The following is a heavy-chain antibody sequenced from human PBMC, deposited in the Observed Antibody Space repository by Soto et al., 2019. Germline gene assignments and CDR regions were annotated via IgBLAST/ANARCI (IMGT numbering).Heavy chain of an antibody. V-gene: IGHV3-7*04. CDR1: GFRFSDYF. D-gene: IGHD1-26*01. J-gene: IGHJ4*02. CDR2: VNPDGGEK. Sequence: PGGSLRLSCVVSGFRFSDYFMTWVRQAPGKGPEWVANVNPDGGEKNYVGSVKGRFTISRDNAKNSLDLQMNSLTVEDTAVYYCAGSTGWEAAYWGLGTLVTVSS. CDR3: AGSTGWEAAY.